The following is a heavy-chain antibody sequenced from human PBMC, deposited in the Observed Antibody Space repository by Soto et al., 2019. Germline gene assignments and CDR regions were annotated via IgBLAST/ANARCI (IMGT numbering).Heavy chain of an antibody. CDR2: ISGSGDST. Sequence: GGSLRLSCAASGFTFSSYAMNWVRRAPGKGLEWVSVISGSGDSTYYADSVKGRFTISRDNSKNTLYLQMNSLRAEDTAVYYCARRSSGWYFDYWGQGTLVTVSS. D-gene: IGHD6-19*01. V-gene: IGHV3-23*01. CDR3: ARRSSGWYFDY. CDR1: GFTFSSYA. J-gene: IGHJ4*02.